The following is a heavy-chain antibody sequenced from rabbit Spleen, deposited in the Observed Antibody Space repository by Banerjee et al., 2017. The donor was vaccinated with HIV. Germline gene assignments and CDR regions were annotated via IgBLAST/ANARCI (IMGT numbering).Heavy chain of an antibody. J-gene: IGHJ4*01. CDR2: IYGGSSGTT. Sequence: QSLEESGGGLVKPGASLTLTCKASGFSFSSGYYMCWVRQAPGKRPEWIACIYGGSSGTTYYASWAKGRFTISKTSSTTVTLQMTSLTAADTATYFCARDGDGYTIPFNLWGQGTLVTVS. V-gene: IGHV1S40*01. CDR1: GFSFSSGYY. D-gene: IGHD1-1*01. CDR3: ARDGDGYTIPFNL.